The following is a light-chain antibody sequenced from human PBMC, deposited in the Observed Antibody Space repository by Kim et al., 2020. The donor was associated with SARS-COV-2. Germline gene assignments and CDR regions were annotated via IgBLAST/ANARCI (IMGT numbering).Light chain of an antibody. CDR3: QQLNSSSFP. V-gene: IGKV1-9*01. Sequence: DIQLTQSPSFLSASVGDRVTITCRASQGISSYLAWYQQKPGKAPKLLIYAASTLQSGVPSRFSGSGSGTEFTLTISSLQPEDFATYFCQQLNSSSFPFGPGTKVDIK. CDR1: QGISSY. CDR2: AAS. J-gene: IGKJ3*01.